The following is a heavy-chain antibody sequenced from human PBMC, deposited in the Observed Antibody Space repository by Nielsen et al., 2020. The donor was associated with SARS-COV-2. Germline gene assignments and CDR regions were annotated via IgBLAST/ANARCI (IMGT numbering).Heavy chain of an antibody. CDR2: ISSSSSYI. Sequence: GGSLRLSCAASGFTFSSYSMNWVRQAPGKGLEWVSSISSSSSYIYYADSVKGRFTISRDNAKNSLYLQMNSLRAEDTAVYYCARVLTTHYDILTGYMDVWGQGTTVTVSS. CDR1: GFTFSSYS. V-gene: IGHV3-21*01. D-gene: IGHD3-9*01. CDR3: ARVLTTHYDILTGYMDV. J-gene: IGHJ6*02.